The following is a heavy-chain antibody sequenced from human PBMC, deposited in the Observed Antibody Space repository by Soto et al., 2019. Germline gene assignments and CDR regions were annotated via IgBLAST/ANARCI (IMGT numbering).Heavy chain of an antibody. J-gene: IGHJ4*02. CDR1: GFTFSSYG. Sequence: QVQLVESGGGVVQPGRSLRLSCAASGFTFSSYGMHWVRQAPGKGLEWVAVISYDGSNKYYADSVKGRFTISRDNSKNMLYLQMNSLRAEDTAVYYCATISRQVPAAMIDYWGQGTLVTVSS. D-gene: IGHD2-2*01. CDR3: ATISRQVPAAMIDY. V-gene: IGHV3-30*03. CDR2: ISYDGSNK.